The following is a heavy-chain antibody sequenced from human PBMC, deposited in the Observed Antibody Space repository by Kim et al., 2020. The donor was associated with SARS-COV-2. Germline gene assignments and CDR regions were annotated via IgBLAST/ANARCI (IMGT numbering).Heavy chain of an antibody. CDR1: LGSISSSSYY. V-gene: IGHV4-39*01. Sequence: SETLSLTCTVSLGSISSSSYYWGWIRQPPGKGLEWIGSIYYSGSTYYNPSLKSRVTISVDTSKNQFSLKLSSVTAADTAVYYCARHRGSTVVPAAIGKYYCDYWGQGTLVTVSS. J-gene: IGHJ4*02. CDR3: ARHRGSTVVPAAIGKYYCDY. D-gene: IGHD2-2*01. CDR2: IYYSGST.